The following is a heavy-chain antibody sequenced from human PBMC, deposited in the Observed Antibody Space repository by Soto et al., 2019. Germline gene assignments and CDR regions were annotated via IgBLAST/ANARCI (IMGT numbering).Heavy chain of an antibody. V-gene: IGHV4-39*01. CDR3: ASGEVTIFGVVNY. D-gene: IGHD3-3*01. CDR1: GGSISSSSYY. J-gene: IGHJ4*02. Sequence: PSETLSLTCTVSGGSISSSSYYWGWIRQPPGKGLEWIGSIFYSVSTYYNPSLKSRVSISVDTSKNQFSLKLSSVTAADTAVYYCASGEVTIFGVVNYWGQGTLVTVSS. CDR2: IFYSVST.